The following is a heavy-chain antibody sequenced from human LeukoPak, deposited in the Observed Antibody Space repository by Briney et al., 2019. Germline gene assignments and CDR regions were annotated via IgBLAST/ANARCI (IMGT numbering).Heavy chain of an antibody. Sequence: GGSLRLSCAASGFTFSSYAMSWVRQAPGKGLEWVSGISGTDGSTYYADSVKGRFTISRDNSKNTLYLQMNSLGAEDTAVYYCAKDALEYSRTWYGTNFDYWGQGTLVTVSS. J-gene: IGHJ4*02. CDR3: AKDALEYSRTWYGTNFDY. CDR2: ISGTDGST. V-gene: IGHV3-23*01. D-gene: IGHD6-13*01. CDR1: GFTFSSYA.